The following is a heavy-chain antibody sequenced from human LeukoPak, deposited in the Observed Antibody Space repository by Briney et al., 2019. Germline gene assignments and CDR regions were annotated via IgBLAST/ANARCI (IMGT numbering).Heavy chain of an antibody. CDR3: ARDIASRGPVVTAFDY. Sequence: GASVKVSCKASGYTFTSYGISWVRQAPGQGLEWMGWISAYNGNTNYAQKLQGRVTMTTDTFTSTAYMELRSLRSDDTAVYYCARDIASRGPVVTAFDYWGQGTLVTVSS. V-gene: IGHV1-18*01. CDR1: GYTFTSYG. J-gene: IGHJ4*02. CDR2: ISAYNGNT. D-gene: IGHD2-21*02.